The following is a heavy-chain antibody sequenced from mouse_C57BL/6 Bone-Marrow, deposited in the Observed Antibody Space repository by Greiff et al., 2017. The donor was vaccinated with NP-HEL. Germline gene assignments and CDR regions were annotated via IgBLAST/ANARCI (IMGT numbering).Heavy chain of an antibody. V-gene: IGHV1-39*01. D-gene: IGHD3-2*02. J-gene: IGHJ3*01. CDR2: INPNYGTT. Sequence: VQLKESGPELVKPGASVKISCKASGYSFTDYNMNWVKQSNGKSLEWIGVINPNYGTTSYNQKFKGKATLTVDKATSTAYMQLNSLTSEDSAVYYCARSPRLRQLRRLLADWGHGTLVTVSA. CDR3: ARSPRLRQLRRLLAD. CDR1: GYSFTDYN.